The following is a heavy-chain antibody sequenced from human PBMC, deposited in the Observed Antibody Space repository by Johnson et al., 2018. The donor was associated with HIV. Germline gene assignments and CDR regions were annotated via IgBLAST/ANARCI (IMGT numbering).Heavy chain of an antibody. CDR3: ARVRPYNWNDVHAFDI. J-gene: IGHJ3*02. V-gene: IGHV3-53*01. CDR2: IYSGGST. D-gene: IGHD1-20*01. CDR1: GFTVSSNY. Sequence: VQLVESGGGLIQPGGSLRLSCAASGFTVSSNYMSWVRQAPGKGLEWVSVIYSGGSTYYADSVKGRFTISRDNSKNTLYLQMNSLRAEDTAVYYCARVRPYNWNDVHAFDIWGRGTMVTVSS.